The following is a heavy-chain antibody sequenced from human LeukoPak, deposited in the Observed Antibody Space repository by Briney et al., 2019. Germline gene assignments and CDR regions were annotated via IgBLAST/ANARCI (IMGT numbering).Heavy chain of an antibody. J-gene: IGHJ3*02. CDR1: GGSINSGNYY. D-gene: IGHD6-13*01. CDR2: IYTSGST. V-gene: IGHV4-61*02. CDR3: ARDTSTTWYFYAFDI. Sequence: SETLSLTCTVSGGSINSGNYYWSWIRQPAGKELEWIGRIYTSGSTNYSPSLKSRVTISVDTSKNQFSLKLSSVTAADTAVYCCARDTSTTWYFYAFDIWGQGTMVTVS.